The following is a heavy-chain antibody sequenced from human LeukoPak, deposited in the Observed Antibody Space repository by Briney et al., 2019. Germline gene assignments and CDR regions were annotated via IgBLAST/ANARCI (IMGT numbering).Heavy chain of an antibody. CDR3: AKDRGQLCSYFDY. J-gene: IGHJ4*02. V-gene: IGHV3-30*02. Sequence: AGSLRLSCAASGFTFSSHGMHWVRQAPGKGLEWVTFIRYDGSNKYYADSVKGRFTISRDNSKNTLYLPMNSLSTEDTAVDYRAKDRGQLCSYFDYWGQGPLVTVSS. D-gene: IGHD5-18*01. CDR1: GFTFSSHG. CDR2: IRYDGSNK.